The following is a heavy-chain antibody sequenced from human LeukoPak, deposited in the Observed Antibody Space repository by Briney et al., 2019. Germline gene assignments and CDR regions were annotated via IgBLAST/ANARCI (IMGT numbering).Heavy chain of an antibody. Sequence: SETLSLTCTVSGGSINSYYWSWIRQPPGKGLEWIGYIYYSGSTNYNPSLKSRVTISVDTSKNQFSLKLSSVTAADTAVYYCARGLFGVFDYWGQGTLVTVSS. CDR2: IYYSGST. CDR1: GGSINSYY. V-gene: IGHV4-59*01. D-gene: IGHD3-3*01. J-gene: IGHJ4*02. CDR3: ARGLFGVFDY.